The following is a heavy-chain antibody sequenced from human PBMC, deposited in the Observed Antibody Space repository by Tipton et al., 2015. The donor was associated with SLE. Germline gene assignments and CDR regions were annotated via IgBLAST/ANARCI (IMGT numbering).Heavy chain of an antibody. CDR3: ARSRLGDYDSAGYSVTFDH. Sequence: TLSLTCIVSGDSISSSFHYWGWIRQAPGKGLEWIGSIYYRGHTYYNPSLKSRLTISVDTSRDHFSLKMTSVTAADTAVYFCARSRLGDYDSAGYSVTFDHWGQGTLVTVSS. D-gene: IGHD3-22*01. CDR2: IYYRGHT. V-gene: IGHV4-39*02. J-gene: IGHJ4*02. CDR1: GDSISSSFHY.